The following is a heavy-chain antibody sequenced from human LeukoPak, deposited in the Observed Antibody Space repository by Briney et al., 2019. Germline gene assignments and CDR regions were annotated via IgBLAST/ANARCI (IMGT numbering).Heavy chain of an antibody. J-gene: IGHJ4*02. Sequence: GGSLRLSCAASGFTFDDYAMHWVRQAPGKGLEWVSGISWNSGSISYADSEKGRFTISRDNAKNSLYLQMNSLRAEDTALYFCAKSRSCSGGNCYPRFYFDYWGQGTLVTVSS. V-gene: IGHV3-9*01. CDR2: ISWNSGSI. CDR3: AKSRSCSGGNCYPRFYFDY. D-gene: IGHD2-15*01. CDR1: GFTFDDYA.